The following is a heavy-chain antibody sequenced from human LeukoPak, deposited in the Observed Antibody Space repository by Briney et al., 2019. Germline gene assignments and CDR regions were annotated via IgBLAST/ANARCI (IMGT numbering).Heavy chain of an antibody. CDR3: ARAAGVDYDSSGYHDY. Sequence: SETLSLTCTVSGGSISSYYWSWIRQPPGKGREWIGYIYYSGSTNYNPSLKSRVTISVDTSKNQFSLKLSSVTAADTAVYYCARAAGVDYDSSGYHDYWGQGTLVTVSS. CDR1: GGSISSYY. D-gene: IGHD3-22*01. CDR2: IYYSGST. V-gene: IGHV4-59*01. J-gene: IGHJ4*02.